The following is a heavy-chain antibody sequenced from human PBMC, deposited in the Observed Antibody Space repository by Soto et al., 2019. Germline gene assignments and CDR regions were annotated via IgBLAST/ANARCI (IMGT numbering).Heavy chain of an antibody. J-gene: IGHJ5*02. CDR1: GGSISSSSYY. CDR2: IYYSGST. Sequence: QLQLQESGPGRVKPSETLSLTCTVSGGSISSSSYYWGWIRQPPGKGLEWIGSIYYSGSTYYKPSLKSRVTISVDTSKNHFSLKLSAVTAAATAVYYCATQEVGGSYVYTFDPWGQGTLVTVSS. V-gene: IGHV4-39*02. D-gene: IGHD1-26*01. CDR3: ATQEVGGSYVYTFDP.